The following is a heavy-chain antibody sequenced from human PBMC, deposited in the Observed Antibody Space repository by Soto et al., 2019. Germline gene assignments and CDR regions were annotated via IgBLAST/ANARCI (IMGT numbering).Heavy chain of an antibody. CDR2: ISGSGGYT. J-gene: IGHJ4*02. D-gene: IGHD2-15*01. V-gene: IGHV3-23*01. Sequence: EVQLLESGGGLVQPGGSLRLSCAASGFTFSSYAMSWVRQAPGKGLEWVSVISGSGGYTYYVDSVKGRFTISRDNSKNTLYLQMNSLRAEDTAVYYCAKWTVVVVAATRGGYFDYWGQGTLVTVSS. CDR1: GFTFSSYA. CDR3: AKWTVVVVAATRGGYFDY.